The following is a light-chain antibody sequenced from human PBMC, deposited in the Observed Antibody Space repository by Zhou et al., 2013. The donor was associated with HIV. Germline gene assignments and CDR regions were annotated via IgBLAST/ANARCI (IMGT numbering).Light chain of an antibody. CDR2: AAS. Sequence: DIQMTQSPSSLSASVGDRVTITCRASQGVSNYLAWYQQKPGKVPSLLIYAASTLQSGVPSRFAGSRAGTAFTLTIRNLQPEDVATYYCQKYHSAPRTFGQGTKV. CDR1: QGVSNY. CDR3: QKYHSAPRT. J-gene: IGKJ1*01. V-gene: IGKV1-27*01.